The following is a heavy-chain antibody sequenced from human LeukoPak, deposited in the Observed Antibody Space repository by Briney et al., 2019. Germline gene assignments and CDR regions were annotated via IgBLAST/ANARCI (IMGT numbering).Heavy chain of an antibody. CDR3: AKALRSRASIAVAGG. CDR2: ISYDGSNK. CDR1: GFTFSSYG. V-gene: IGHV3-30*18. Sequence: GGSLRLSCAASGFTFSSYGMHWVRQAPGKGLEWVPVISYDGSNKYYADSVKGRFTISRDNSKNTLYLQMNSLRAEDTAVYYCAKALRSRASIAVAGGWGQGTLATVSS. D-gene: IGHD6-19*01. J-gene: IGHJ4*02.